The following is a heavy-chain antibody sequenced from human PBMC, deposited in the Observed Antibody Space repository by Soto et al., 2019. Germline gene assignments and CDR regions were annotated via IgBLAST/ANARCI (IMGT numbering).Heavy chain of an antibody. CDR1: GYDFTASD. CDR2: MNPINGAT. V-gene: IGHV1-8*02. J-gene: IGHJ6*02. D-gene: IGHD2-15*01. CDR3: GRGPSPRAPAGGTPYYYDMYV. Sequence: ASVKVSCKASGYDFTASDINWVRQASGQGLEWMGWMNPINGATGSARRFQGRVSMTRNTATGTAYLELTSLRSDDSAVYYCGRGPSPRAPAGGTPYYYDMYVWAQRTPVTVS.